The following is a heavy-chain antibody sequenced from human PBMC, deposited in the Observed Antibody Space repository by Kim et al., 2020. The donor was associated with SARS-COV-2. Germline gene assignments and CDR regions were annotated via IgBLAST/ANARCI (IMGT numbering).Heavy chain of an antibody. D-gene: IGHD3-10*01. Sequence: SETLSLTCTVSGGSTNNSSYYWGWIRQPPGKGLEWIGSIHYSGSPYYNPSLKSRVTIFVDTSKNQFSLKLSSVTAADTAVYYCASPHYGLGSYSTSYYYYGMDVWGQGTTVTVSS. CDR2: IHYSGSP. CDR3: ASPHYGLGSYSTSYYYYGMDV. J-gene: IGHJ6*02. V-gene: IGHV4-39*01. CDR1: GGSTNNSSYY.